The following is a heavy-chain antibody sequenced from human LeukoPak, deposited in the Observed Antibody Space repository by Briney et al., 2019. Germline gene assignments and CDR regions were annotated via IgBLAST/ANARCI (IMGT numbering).Heavy chain of an antibody. CDR2: ISAYNGNT. V-gene: IGHV1-18*01. CDR3: ARDRNMVRGVKARLFDY. J-gene: IGHJ4*02. CDR1: GYTFTSYG. Sequence: ASVKVSCKASGYTFTSYGISWVRQAPGQGLEWMGWISAYNGNTNYARKLQGRVTMTTDTSTSTAYMELRSLRSDDTAVYYCARDRNMVRGVKARLFDYWGQGTLVTVSS. D-gene: IGHD3-10*01.